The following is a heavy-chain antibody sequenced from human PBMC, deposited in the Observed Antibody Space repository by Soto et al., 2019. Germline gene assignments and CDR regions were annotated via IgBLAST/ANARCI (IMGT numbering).Heavy chain of an antibody. V-gene: IGHV1-8*01. CDR3: ARCWGRWPHEKPGDY. J-gene: IGHJ4*02. CDR1: EYTFVNHD. CDR2: MNTNSGNS. D-gene: IGHD3-16*01. Sequence: QVQLVQSGAELKEPGASVKVSCTASEYTFVNHDINWVRQAPGRGLEWMGWMNTNSGNSGFAQKFQDRVTMTRDTSRDTAYMELRNLRSEDTAVYYCARCWGRWPHEKPGDYWGQGTLVTVS.